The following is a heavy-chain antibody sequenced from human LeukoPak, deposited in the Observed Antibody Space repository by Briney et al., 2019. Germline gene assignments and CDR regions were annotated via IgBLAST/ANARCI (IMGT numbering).Heavy chain of an antibody. CDR1: GGSISSYY. V-gene: IGHV4-4*09. CDR2: IYTSGST. CDR3: ARHIAYCGGDCYPRVGWFDP. D-gene: IGHD2-21*02. Sequence: PSETLSLTGTVSGGSISSYYWSWIRQPPGKGLEWIGYIYTSGSTNYNPSLKSRVTISVDTSKNQFSLKLSSVTAADTAVYYCARHIAYCGGDCYPRVGWFDPWGQGTLVTVSS. J-gene: IGHJ5*02.